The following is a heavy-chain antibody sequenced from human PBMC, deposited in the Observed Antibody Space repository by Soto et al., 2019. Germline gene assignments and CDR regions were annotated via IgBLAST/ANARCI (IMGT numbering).Heavy chain of an antibody. Sequence: GTSVKVSWKASGYTFTGYYIHWVRQATGQGLEWMGGIIPIFGTANCAQKFQGRVTITADESTSTAYMELSSLRSEDTAVYYCASPLPFGVVTSLRYYYYYGMDVWGQGTTVTVSS. CDR3: ASPLPFGVVTSLRYYYYYGMDV. CDR2: IIPIFGTA. V-gene: IGHV1-69*13. CDR1: GYTFTGYY. D-gene: IGHD3-3*01. J-gene: IGHJ6*02.